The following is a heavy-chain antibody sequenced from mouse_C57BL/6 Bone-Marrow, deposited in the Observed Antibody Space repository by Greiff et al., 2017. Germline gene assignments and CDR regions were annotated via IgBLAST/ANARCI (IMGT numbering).Heavy chain of an antibody. V-gene: IGHV7-1*01. D-gene: IGHD1-1*01. J-gene: IGHJ1*03. CDR1: GFTFSDFY. Sequence: EVKLVESGGGLVQSGRSLRLSCATSGFTFSDFYMEWVRQAPGKGLEWIAASRNKANDYTTEYSASVKGRFIVSRDTSQSILYLQMNALRAEDTAIYYCARDANRGSSYSYWYFDVWGTGTTVTVSS. CDR3: ARDANRGSSYSYWYFDV. CDR2: SRNKANDYTT.